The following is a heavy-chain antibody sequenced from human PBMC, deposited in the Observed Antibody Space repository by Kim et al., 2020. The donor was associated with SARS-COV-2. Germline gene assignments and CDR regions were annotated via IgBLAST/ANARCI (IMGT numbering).Heavy chain of an antibody. Sequence: GGSLRLSCAASGFTFSDYYMSWIRQAPGKGLEWISYISSSGSTIYYAESVRGRFTISRDNAKNSLYLQMNSLRAEDTAVYYCARDLAVVVVAATLDCWGQGTLVTVSS. D-gene: IGHD2-15*01. V-gene: IGHV3-11*01. CDR2: ISSSGSTI. CDR3: ARDLAVVVVAATLDC. J-gene: IGHJ4*02. CDR1: GFTFSDYY.